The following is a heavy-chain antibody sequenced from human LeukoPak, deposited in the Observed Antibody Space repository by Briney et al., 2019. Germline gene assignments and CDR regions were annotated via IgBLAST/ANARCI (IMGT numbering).Heavy chain of an antibody. V-gene: IGHV4-59*01. CDR2: IYYSGST. CDR3: ARGLNSGWSLGTYFDI. J-gene: IGHJ3*02. D-gene: IGHD6-19*01. Sequence: TSETLSLTCTVSGGPIRNYYWSWIRQPPGKGLEWIGYIYYSGSTNYNPSLKSRVTISVDTSKKQFSLRLRSVAAADTAMYYCARGLNSGWSLGTYFDIWGHGTMVTVSS. CDR1: GGPIRNYY.